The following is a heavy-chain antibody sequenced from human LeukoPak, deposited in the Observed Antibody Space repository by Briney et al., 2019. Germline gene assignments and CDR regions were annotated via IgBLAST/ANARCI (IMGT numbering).Heavy chain of an antibody. CDR2: IYSGGST. V-gene: IGHV3-53*01. J-gene: IGHJ4*02. CDR3: ARAPLVSYCGGDCYFDY. D-gene: IGHD2-21*02. Sequence: GGSLRLSCAASGFNVSSNYMSWVRQAPGKGLEWVSVIYSGGSTYYADSVKGRFTISRDNSKNTLYLQMNSLRAEDTAVYYCARAPLVSYCGGDCYFDYWGQGTLVTVSS. CDR1: GFNVSSNY.